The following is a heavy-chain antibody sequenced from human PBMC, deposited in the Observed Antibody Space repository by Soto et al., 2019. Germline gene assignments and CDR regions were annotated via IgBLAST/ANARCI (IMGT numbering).Heavy chain of an antibody. CDR2: FDPEDGET. D-gene: IGHD3-9*01. CDR3: ATVRNDIFGYYGMDV. J-gene: IGHJ6*02. V-gene: IGHV1-24*01. CDR1: GYTLTELS. Sequence: QVQLVQSGAEVKKPGASVKVSCKVSGYTLTELSMHWVRQAPGKGLEWMGGFDPEDGETIYAQKFHVSVTITEDTSTDTDYMELSSLRSEDTDVYYCATVRNDIFGYYGMDVWGQGTTVTVSS.